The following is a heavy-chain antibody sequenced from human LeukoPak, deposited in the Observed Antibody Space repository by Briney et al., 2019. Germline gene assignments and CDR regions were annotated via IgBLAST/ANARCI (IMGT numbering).Heavy chain of an antibody. V-gene: IGHV1-18*01. Sequence: GASVKVSCKASGYTFSSYGISWVRQAPGQGLEWMGWISAYNGNTNYAQKLQGRVTMTTDTSTSTAYMELRSLRSDDTAVYYCARDSLRSQWWIFDYWGQGTLVTVSS. D-gene: IGHD2-15*01. CDR3: ARDSLRSQWWIFDY. CDR2: ISAYNGNT. CDR1: GYTFSSYG. J-gene: IGHJ4*02.